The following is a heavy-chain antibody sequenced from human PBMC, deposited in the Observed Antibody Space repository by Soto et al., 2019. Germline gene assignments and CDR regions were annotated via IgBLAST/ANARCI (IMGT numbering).Heavy chain of an antibody. D-gene: IGHD6-19*01. CDR3: ARDLAFSSSYIEY. J-gene: IGHJ4*02. V-gene: IGHV3-30*03. Sequence: PGGSLTLSCAVSGFDVSSNYMSWVRQAPGKELKWVTVLSHDGSNKYYADSVKGRFDYSRDDPKNTLYLQMDSLRTEDTAVYYCARDLAFSSSYIEYWGPGTLVTVSS. CDR2: LSHDGSNK. CDR1: GFDVSSNY.